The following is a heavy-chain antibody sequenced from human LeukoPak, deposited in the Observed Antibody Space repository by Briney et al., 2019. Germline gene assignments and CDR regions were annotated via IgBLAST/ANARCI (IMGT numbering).Heavy chain of an antibody. V-gene: IGHV5-51*01. Sequence: GESLKISCKGSGYSFTSYWIGWVRQMPGKGLEWMGIIYPGDSDTRYSPSFQGQVTISADKSISTAYLQWSSLKASDTAMYYCARRSRQHSGSYSPFDYWGQGTLVTVSS. CDR3: ARRSRQHSGSYSPFDY. D-gene: IGHD1-26*01. CDR1: GYSFTSYW. J-gene: IGHJ4*02. CDR2: IYPGDSDT.